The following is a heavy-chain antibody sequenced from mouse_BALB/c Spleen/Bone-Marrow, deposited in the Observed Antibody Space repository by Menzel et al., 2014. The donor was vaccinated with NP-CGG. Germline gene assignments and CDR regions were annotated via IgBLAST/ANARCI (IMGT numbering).Heavy chain of an antibody. V-gene: IGHV1-19*01. CDR1: GYTFTDYY. J-gene: IGHJ3*01. D-gene: IGHD2-1*01. CDR2: VNPYNGGT. Sequence: XQQSGPELVKPGASVKMSCKASGYTFTDYYMDWVKQSHGESFEWIGRVNPYNGGTSYNQKFKGKATLTVDKSSSTAYMELNSLTSEDSAVYYCARGNYYGNWFAYWGQGTLVTVSA. CDR3: ARGNYYGNWFAY.